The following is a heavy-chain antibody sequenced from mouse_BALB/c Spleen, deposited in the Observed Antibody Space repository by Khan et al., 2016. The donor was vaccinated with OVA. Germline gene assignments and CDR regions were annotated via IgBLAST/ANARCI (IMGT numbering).Heavy chain of an antibody. CDR1: GFSLSSYG. CDR2: IWGYGST. CDR3: AKFTTDYYAMDY. J-gene: IGHJ4*01. V-gene: IGHV2-3*01. D-gene: IGHD1-1*01. Sequence: QVQLKESGPRLVAPSQSLSITCTVSGFSLSSYGVNWVRQPPGKGLEWLGVIWGYGSTNYHSALISRLIISKDNSKSQVFLKLNSLLTDDTATYYCAKFTTDYYAMDYWGQGTSVTVSS.